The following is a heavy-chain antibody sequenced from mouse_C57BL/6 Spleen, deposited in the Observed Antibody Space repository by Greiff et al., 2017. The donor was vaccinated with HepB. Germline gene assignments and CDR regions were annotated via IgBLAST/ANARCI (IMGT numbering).Heavy chain of an antibody. D-gene: IGHD1-1*01. Sequence: EVKLVESGGGLVKPGGSLKLSCAASGFTFSDYGMHWVRQAPEKGLEWVAYISSGSSTIYYADTVKGRFTISRDNAKNTLFLQMTSLRSDDTAMYYCARGATESSVFYYFDYWGQGTTLTVSS. V-gene: IGHV5-17*01. CDR3: ARGATESSVFYYFDY. CDR1: GFTFSDYG. J-gene: IGHJ2*01. CDR2: ISSGSSTI.